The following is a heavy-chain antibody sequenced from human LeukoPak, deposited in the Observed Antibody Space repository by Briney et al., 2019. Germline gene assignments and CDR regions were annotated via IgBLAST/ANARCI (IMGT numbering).Heavy chain of an antibody. J-gene: IGHJ4*02. CDR3: ATLSRSGCYTGG. Sequence: GGSVNETFMASGYSFAEYYIHWVRQAPGQGLEWMGWINPYSGGTNYAEKFQGRVTMTRDTSITTAYMELSSLKSDDTAMYYCATLSRSGCYTGGWGQRTLVTVSS. V-gene: IGHV1-2*02. D-gene: IGHD2-2*02. CDR1: GYSFAEYY. CDR2: INPYSGGT.